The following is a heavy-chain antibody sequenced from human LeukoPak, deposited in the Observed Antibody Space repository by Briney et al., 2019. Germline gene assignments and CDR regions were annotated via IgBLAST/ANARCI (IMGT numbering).Heavy chain of an antibody. Sequence: GGSLRLSCAASGFTFSDYYMSWIRQAPGNGLEWVSYISSSGSTIYYADSVKGRFTISRDNAKNSLYLQMNSLRAEDTAVYYCARDSQRTRYYDFWSGYAHYYYYYMDVWGKGTTVTVSS. CDR1: GFTFSDYY. CDR3: ARDSQRTRYYDFWSGYAHYYYYYMDV. J-gene: IGHJ6*03. V-gene: IGHV3-11*04. CDR2: ISSSGSTI. D-gene: IGHD3-3*01.